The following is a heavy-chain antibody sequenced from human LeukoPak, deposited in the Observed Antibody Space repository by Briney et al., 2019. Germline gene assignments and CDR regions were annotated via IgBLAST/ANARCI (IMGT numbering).Heavy chain of an antibody. J-gene: IGHJ5*02. CDR1: GFTFSSYG. CDR3: ARGGSSSTSCYNWFDP. D-gene: IGHD2-2*01. V-gene: IGHV3-33*01. CDR2: IWYDGSNK. Sequence: GSLRLSCAASGFTFSSYGMHWVRQAPGMGLEWVAVIWYDGSNKYYADSVKGRFTISRDNSKNTLYLQMNSLRAEDTAVYYCARGGSSSTSCYNWFDPWGQGTLVTVSS.